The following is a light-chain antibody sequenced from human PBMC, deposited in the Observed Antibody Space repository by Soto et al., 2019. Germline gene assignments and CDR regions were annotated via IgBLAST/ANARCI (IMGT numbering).Light chain of an antibody. CDR1: SSDVGGYNY. J-gene: IGLJ2*01. CDR2: ESS. Sequence: QSALTQPASVSGSPGQSITISCTGTSSDVGGYNYVSWYQQHPGKAPKLMIYESSYRPPGVSNRFSGSKSGNTASLTISGLQAEDEAEYYCSSYTSSSTVVFGGGTKVTVL. CDR3: SSYTSSSTVV. V-gene: IGLV2-14*01.